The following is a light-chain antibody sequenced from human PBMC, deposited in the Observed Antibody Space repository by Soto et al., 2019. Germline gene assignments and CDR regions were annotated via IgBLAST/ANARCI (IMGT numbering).Light chain of an antibody. J-gene: IGLJ1*01. V-gene: IGLV1-44*01. CDR2: SND. CDR3: AAWDGSLNGDV. CDR1: SSNIGSNT. Sequence: VLTQPPSASGTPGQRVTISCSGSSSNIGSNTVNWYQQLPGTAPKLLIYSNDQRPSGVPDRFSGSKSGTSASLAISGLQSEDEADYYCAAWDGSLNGDVFGTGTKLTVL.